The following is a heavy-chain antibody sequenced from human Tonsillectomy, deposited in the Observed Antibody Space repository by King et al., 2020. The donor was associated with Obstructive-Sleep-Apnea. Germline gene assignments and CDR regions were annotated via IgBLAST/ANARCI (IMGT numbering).Heavy chain of an antibody. D-gene: IGHD4-23*01. CDR3: ARDQGTVVTPDY. V-gene: IGHV1-46*01. CDR1: GYTFTSYY. J-gene: IGHJ4*02. CDR2: INPSGGST. Sequence: QLVQSGAEVKKPGASAKVSCKASGYTFTSYYMHWVRQAPGQGLEGMGIINPSGGSTSYATKFQGRVTMTRDTSTSPVYMELSSLRSEDTAVYYCARDQGTVVTPDYWGQGTLVTVSS.